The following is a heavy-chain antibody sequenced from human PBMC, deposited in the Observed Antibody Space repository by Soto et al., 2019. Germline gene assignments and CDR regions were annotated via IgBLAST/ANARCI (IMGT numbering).Heavy chain of an antibody. CDR3: ARVNDFFWGSYRSDSFDI. CDR1: GYTFTNYA. D-gene: IGHD3-16*02. CDR2: ISPYTDNT. J-gene: IGHJ3*02. Sequence: QVRLVQSGAEVKRPGASVKVSCKASGYTFTNYAIAWVRQALGQGLEWMGWISPYTDNTNFAQTFQGRVTMTTDTSSSTAYMELRILRSDDTAVFFCARVNDFFWGSYRSDSFDIWGQGTMVTVS. V-gene: IGHV1-18*01.